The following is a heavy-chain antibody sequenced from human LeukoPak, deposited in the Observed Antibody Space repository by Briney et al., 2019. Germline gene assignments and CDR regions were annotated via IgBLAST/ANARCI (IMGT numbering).Heavy chain of an antibody. V-gene: IGHV1-69*13. CDR1: GGSLNTYS. CDR2: IIPVFDTA. D-gene: IGHD1/OR15-1a*01. Sequence: SVKVSCSASGGSLNTYSISWVRQAPGQGLEWMGRIIPVFDTAKYAQKFQGRVTITADVPSDTAYLELSSLTSEDTAMYFCAKQGGARQDYYMDVWGNGTTVTVSS. CDR3: AKQGGARQDYYMDV. J-gene: IGHJ6*03.